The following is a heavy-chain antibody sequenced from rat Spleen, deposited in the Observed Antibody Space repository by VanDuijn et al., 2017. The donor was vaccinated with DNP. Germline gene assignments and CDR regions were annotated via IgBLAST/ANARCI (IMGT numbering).Heavy chain of an antibody. D-gene: IGHD5-1*01. CDR2: ISYDDGST. V-gene: IGHV5-58*01. CDR1: GFTFSSYW. Sequence: EVQLVETGGGLVQPGRSLKLSCVASGFTFSSYWMFWVRQAPTKGLEWVAYISYDDGSTYYGDSVKGRFTISRDNAKSTLYLQMNSLRSEDTATYYCAKASTGSLDYWGQGVMVTVSS. J-gene: IGHJ2*01. CDR3: AKASTGSLDY.